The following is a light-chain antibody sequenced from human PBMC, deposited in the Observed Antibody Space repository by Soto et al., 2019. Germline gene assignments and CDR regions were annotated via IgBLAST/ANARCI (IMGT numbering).Light chain of an antibody. CDR1: QSISAW. V-gene: IGKV1-5*03. Sequence: DIQMTQSPSTLSASVGDRVIITCRASQSISAWLAWYQQKPGKAPKLLIYKASSLESGVTSRLSGSGSGTEFTLTISGLQPDDFATYYCHQYNSNPLTFGGGTKVEIK. J-gene: IGKJ4*01. CDR2: KAS. CDR3: HQYNSNPLT.